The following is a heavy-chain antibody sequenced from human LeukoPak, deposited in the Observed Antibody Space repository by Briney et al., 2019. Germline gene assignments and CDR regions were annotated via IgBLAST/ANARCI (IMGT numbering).Heavy chain of an antibody. CDR1: GGSISNYY. D-gene: IGHD1-26*01. CDR3: ARYSWSGATPGSWFDP. J-gene: IGHJ5*02. CDR2: IYNSGNI. Sequence: SETLSFTCTVSGGSISNYYWSWIRQPPGKGLEWIGYIYNSGNINYNPSLKSRVTISVDTSKNHFSLKLSSVTAADTAVYYCARYSWSGATPGSWFDPWGQGTPVTVSS. V-gene: IGHV4-59*08.